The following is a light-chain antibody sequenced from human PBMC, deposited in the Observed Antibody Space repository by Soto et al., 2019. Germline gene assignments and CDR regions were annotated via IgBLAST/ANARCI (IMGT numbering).Light chain of an antibody. CDR1: DSNIGAGYD. Sequence: SVLTQPPSVSGAPGQRVTISCTGSDSNIGAGYDVHWYQQPPGTAPKLLMYGNSNRPSGVPDRFSGSKSGTSASLAITGLQAGDEADYYCQSYDSSLSGVVFGGGTKLTVL. J-gene: IGLJ2*01. V-gene: IGLV1-40*01. CDR2: GNS. CDR3: QSYDSSLSGVV.